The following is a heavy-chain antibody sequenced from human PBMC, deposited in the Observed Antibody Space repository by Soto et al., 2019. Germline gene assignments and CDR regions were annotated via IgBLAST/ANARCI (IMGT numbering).Heavy chain of an antibody. V-gene: IGHV1-18*04. D-gene: IGHD2-15*01. J-gene: IGHJ4*02. CDR3: AREQDIVVVAPERFDY. CDR1: GYTFTSYG. CDR2: ISAYNGNT. Sequence: RASVKVSCKASGYTFTSYGISWVRQAPGQGLEWMGWISAYNGNTNYAQKLRGRVTMTTDTSTSTAYMELRSLRSDDTAVYYCAREQDIVVVAPERFDYWGQGTLVTVSS.